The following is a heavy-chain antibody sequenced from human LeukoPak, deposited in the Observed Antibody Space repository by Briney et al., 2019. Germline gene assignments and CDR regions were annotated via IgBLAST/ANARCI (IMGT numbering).Heavy chain of an antibody. D-gene: IGHD3-9*01. V-gene: IGHV4-34*01. CDR2: INHSGST. Sequence: SETLSLTCAVYGGSFSGYYWSWIRQPPGKGLEWIGEINHSGSTYYNPSLKSRVTISVDTSKNQFSLKLSSVTAADTAVYYCASTYFDWLKEFDPWGQGTLVTVSS. CDR1: GGSFSGYY. J-gene: IGHJ5*02. CDR3: ASTYFDWLKEFDP.